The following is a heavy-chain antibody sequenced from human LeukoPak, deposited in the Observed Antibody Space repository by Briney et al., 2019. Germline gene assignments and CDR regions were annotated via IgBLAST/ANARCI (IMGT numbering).Heavy chain of an antibody. CDR3: ASPRGGIAVAGTWGTFDI. J-gene: IGHJ3*02. CDR2: IYYSGST. D-gene: IGHD6-19*01. Sequence: PSETLSLTCTVSGGSISSSSYYWGWIHQPPGKGLEWIGSIYYSGSTYYNPSLKSRVTISVDTSKNQFSLKLSSVTAADTAVYYCASPRGGIAVAGTWGTFDIWGQGTMVTVSS. CDR1: GGSISSSSYY. V-gene: IGHV4-39*01.